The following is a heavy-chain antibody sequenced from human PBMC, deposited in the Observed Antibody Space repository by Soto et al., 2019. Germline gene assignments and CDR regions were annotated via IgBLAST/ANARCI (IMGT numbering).Heavy chain of an antibody. CDR1: GFTFSSYA. V-gene: IGHV3-30-3*01. D-gene: IGHD3-16*02. CDR3: ARDRADYVWGSYRYRYYYYYGMDV. Sequence: VQLLESGGGLVQPGGSLRLSCAASGFTFSSYAMHWVRQAPGKGLEWVAVISYDGSNKYYADSVKGRFTISRDNSKDTVDLQMNSLRAEDTAVYYCARDRADYVWGSYRYRYYYYYGMDVWGQGTTVTVSS. CDR2: ISYDGSNK. J-gene: IGHJ6*02.